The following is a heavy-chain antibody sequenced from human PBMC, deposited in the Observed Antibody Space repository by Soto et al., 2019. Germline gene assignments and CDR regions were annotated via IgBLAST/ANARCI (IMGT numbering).Heavy chain of an antibody. Sequence: QVQLHQWGAGLLKPSETLSLTCGVSGGTFNGYYWSGIRQPPGKGLEWIGEIHHSGNTNYNPSLKSRVSISVDPSKKQFSLMLSSVTAADSAVYDCARGSGLWWEGYWGQGSLVTVSS. CDR3: ARGSGLWWEGY. CDR2: IHHSGNT. V-gene: IGHV4-34*01. CDR1: GGTFNGYY. D-gene: IGHD2-21*01. J-gene: IGHJ4*02.